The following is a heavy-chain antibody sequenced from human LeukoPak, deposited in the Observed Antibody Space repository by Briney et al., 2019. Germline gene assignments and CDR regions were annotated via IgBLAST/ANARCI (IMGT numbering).Heavy chain of an antibody. CDR3: ARLLTGWFDP. V-gene: IGHV4-59*12. CDR1: GGSISSYY. Sequence: SETLSLTCNVSGGSISSYYWSCIRQAPGKGLEWIGYIYYTGNTNYNPSLKSRVTISVDTSKNQFSLKLSSVTAADTAVYYCARLLTGWFDPWGQGTLVTVSS. J-gene: IGHJ5*02. CDR2: IYYTGNT. D-gene: IGHD7-27*01.